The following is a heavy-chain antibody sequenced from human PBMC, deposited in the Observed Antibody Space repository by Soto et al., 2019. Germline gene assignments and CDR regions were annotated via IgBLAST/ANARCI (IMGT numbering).Heavy chain of an antibody. CDR1: GGSFSGYY. CDR2: INHSGST. J-gene: IGHJ6*02. CDR3: ARVGSSSWYYYYGMDV. D-gene: IGHD6-13*01. V-gene: IGHV4-34*01. Sequence: SETLSLTCAVYGGSFSGYYWSWIRQPPGKGLEWIGEINHSGSTNYNPSLKSRVTISVDTSKNQFSLKLSSVTAADTAVYYCARVGSSSWYYYYGMDVWGPGTTVTVSS.